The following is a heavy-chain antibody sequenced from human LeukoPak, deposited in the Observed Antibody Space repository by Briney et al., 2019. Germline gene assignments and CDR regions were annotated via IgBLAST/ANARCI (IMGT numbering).Heavy chain of an antibody. CDR1: GFTFSSYE. D-gene: IGHD5-12*01. CDR2: ISSSGSTI. J-gene: IGHJ4*02. Sequence: GGSLRLSCAASGFTFSSYEMTWVRQAPGKGLEWVPYISSSGSTIYYADSVKGRFTISRDNAKNSLYLQMNSLRAEDTAVYYCARGPYSGYDPFDYWGQGTLVTVSS. CDR3: ARGPYSGYDPFDY. V-gene: IGHV3-48*03.